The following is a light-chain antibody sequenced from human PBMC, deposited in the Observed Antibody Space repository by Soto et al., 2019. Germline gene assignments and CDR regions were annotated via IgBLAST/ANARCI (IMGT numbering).Light chain of an antibody. CDR1: VTVIDY. Sequence: DIHMSQSPSSLSASVGARVTITCRASVTVIDYLSWYQQQPGKAPKLLIYSASTLQSGVPSRFRGSGSGTHFTLTISSLQPEDFATYYCQQSFSAPRTFGQGTRLQ. V-gene: IGKV1-39*01. CDR2: SAS. J-gene: IGKJ2*01. CDR3: QQSFSAPRT.